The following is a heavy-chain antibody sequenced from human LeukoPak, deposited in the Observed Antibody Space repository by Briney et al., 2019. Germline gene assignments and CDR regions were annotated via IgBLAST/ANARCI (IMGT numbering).Heavy chain of an antibody. CDR3: AKDPTGDSGYGWGDY. D-gene: IGHD5-12*01. CDR1: GFTFSSYS. Sequence: GGSLRLSCAASGFTFSSYSMNWVRQAPGKGLEWVSSISSSSSYIYYADSVKGRFTISRDNAKNSLYLQMNSLRAEDTAVYYCAKDPTGDSGYGWGDYWGQGTLVTVSS. V-gene: IGHV3-21*04. J-gene: IGHJ4*02. CDR2: ISSSSSYI.